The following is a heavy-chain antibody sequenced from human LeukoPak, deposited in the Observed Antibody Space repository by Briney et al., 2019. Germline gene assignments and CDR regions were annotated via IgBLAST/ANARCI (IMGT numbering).Heavy chain of an antibody. D-gene: IGHD2-21*02. J-gene: IGHJ6*02. Sequence: GGSLRLSCAASGFSFSSYAMSWVRQAPGKGLEWVSAISGSGASTYYADSVKGRFTISRDNPKNTLYLQMNILRAGDTAVYYCAKPGVTAKYGMDVWGQGTTVTVSS. V-gene: IGHV3-23*01. CDR2: ISGSGAST. CDR3: AKPGVTAKYGMDV. CDR1: GFSFSSYA.